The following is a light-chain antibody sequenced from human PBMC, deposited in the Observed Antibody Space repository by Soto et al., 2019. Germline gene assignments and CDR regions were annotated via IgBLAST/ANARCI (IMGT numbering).Light chain of an antibody. J-gene: IGLJ2*01. CDR2: DVT. CDR1: SSDVGGYNY. V-gene: IGLV2-14*01. Sequence: QSALTQPASVSGSPGQSITISCTGSSSDVGGYNYVSWYQQHPGKAPKLMIYDVTNRPSGVSNRFSGSKSGNTASLTISGLQTEDEADYYCSSYISSNIVLFGGGTKLTVL. CDR3: SSYISSNIVL.